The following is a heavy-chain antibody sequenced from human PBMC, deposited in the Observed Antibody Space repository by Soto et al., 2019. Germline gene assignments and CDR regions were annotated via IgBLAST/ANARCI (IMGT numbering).Heavy chain of an antibody. V-gene: IGHV1-46*01. D-gene: IGHD3-10*01. CDR1: GYTLTNSY. J-gene: IGHJ4*02. CDR3: ARGGGGLDY. Sequence: QVQLVQSGAEVKKPGASVKVSCKASGYTLTNSYMHWVRQAPGQGLEWMGLINPTGGDTIYAQKFQGRVTMARDTSTNTVYMELSGLTSEDTAVYYCARGGGGLDYWGQGTLVTVSS. CDR2: INPTGGDT.